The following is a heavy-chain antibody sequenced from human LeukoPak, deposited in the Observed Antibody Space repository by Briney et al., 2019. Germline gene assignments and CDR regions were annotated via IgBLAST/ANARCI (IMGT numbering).Heavy chain of an antibody. Sequence: SETLSLTCTVSGGSISSYYWSWIRQPAGKGLEWIGRIYTSGSTNYNPSLKSRVTMSVGASKNQFSLKLSSVTAADTAVYYCARDGRFGELFPWGQGTLVTVSS. D-gene: IGHD3-10*01. CDR1: GGSISSYY. CDR2: IYTSGST. V-gene: IGHV4-4*07. CDR3: ARDGRFGELFP. J-gene: IGHJ5*02.